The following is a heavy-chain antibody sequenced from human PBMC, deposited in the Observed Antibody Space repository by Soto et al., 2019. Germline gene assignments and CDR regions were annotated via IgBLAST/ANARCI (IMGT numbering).Heavy chain of an antibody. CDR3: ARHVGDGPRSGAFDI. CDR1: GHSFTSYW. D-gene: IGHD3-10*02. V-gene: IGHV5-10-1*01. J-gene: IGHJ3*02. CDR2: IDPSDSYT. Sequence: PVESLKISCKGSGHSFTSYWISWVRQMPGKGLEWMGRIDPSDSYTNYSPSFQGHVTISADKSISTAYLQWSSLKASDTAMYYCARHVGDGPRSGAFDIWGQGTMVTVSS.